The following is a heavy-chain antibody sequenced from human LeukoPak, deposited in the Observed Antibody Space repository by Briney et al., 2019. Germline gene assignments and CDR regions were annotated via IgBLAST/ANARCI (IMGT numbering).Heavy chain of an antibody. D-gene: IGHD6-13*01. J-gene: IGHJ5*02. Sequence: SETLSLTCAVYGGSFSGYYWSWIRQPPGKGLEWIGEINHSGSTNYNPSLKSRVTMSVDTSKNQFSLKLSSVTAADTAVYYCARGSSSWYNWFDPWGQGTLVTVSS. CDR2: INHSGST. CDR3: ARGSSSWYNWFDP. CDR1: GGSFSGYY. V-gene: IGHV4-34*01.